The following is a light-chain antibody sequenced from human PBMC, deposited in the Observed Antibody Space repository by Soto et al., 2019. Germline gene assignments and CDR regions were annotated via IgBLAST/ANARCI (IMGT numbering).Light chain of an antibody. V-gene: IGLV2-14*03. Sequence: QSALTQPASVSGSPGQSITISCTGTSSDVGGYNYVSWYQQHPGRAPQLMIYDVSNRPSGVSNRFSGSRSGNTASLTISGLQAEDEADYYCSSYATSTTVLFGGGTKLTLL. CDR1: SSDVGGYNY. CDR3: SSYATSTTVL. CDR2: DVS. J-gene: IGLJ2*01.